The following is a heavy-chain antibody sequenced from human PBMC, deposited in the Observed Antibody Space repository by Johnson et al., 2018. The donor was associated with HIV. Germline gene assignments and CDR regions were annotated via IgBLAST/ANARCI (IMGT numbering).Heavy chain of an antibody. J-gene: IGHJ3*02. CDR1: GFTVSSSY. V-gene: IGHV3-66*03. CDR2: IYSDGST. Sequence: VQLVESGGGLIQPGGSLRLSCAASGFTVSSSYMSWVRQAPGKGLEWVSVIYSDGSTYYADSVKGRFSISRDNSKNTLYLQMNSLRAEDTAVYYCARVRPNPTVTTRGAAFDIWGQGTMVTVSS. CDR3: ARVRPNPTVTTRGAAFDI. D-gene: IGHD4-17*01.